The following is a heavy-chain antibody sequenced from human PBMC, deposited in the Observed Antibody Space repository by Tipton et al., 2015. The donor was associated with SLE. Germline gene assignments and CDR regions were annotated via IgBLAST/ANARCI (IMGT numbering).Heavy chain of an antibody. CDR1: GGSFSGYY. Sequence: TLSLTCTVYGGSFSGYYCSWIRQPPGKGLEWIGEINQSGSTNYNPSLKSRVTISEDRSEKQISLKLTSVTAADTAVYYCARYLDWKYTFVDYWGQGTLVTVSS. D-gene: IGHD3/OR15-3a*01. J-gene: IGHJ4*02. CDR2: INQSGST. V-gene: IGHV4-34*01. CDR3: ARYLDWKYTFVDY.